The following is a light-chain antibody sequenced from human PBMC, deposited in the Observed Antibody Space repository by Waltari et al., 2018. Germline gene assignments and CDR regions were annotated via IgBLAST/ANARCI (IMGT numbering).Light chain of an antibody. CDR3: SLYTGSGIWV. Sequence: QTVVTQEPSLSVSPGGTVTLTCALSSGSVSSTSYATWYQQTPGQAPRTLVYKATSRSSGVPVRFSGAILGNKAALTITGAQADDESDYYCSLYTGSGIWVFGGGTKLTVL. J-gene: IGLJ3*02. V-gene: IGLV8-61*01. CDR2: KAT. CDR1: SGSVSSTSY.